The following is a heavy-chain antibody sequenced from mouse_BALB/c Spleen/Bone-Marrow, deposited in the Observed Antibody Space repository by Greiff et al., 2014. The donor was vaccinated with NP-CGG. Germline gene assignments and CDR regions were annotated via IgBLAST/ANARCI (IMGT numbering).Heavy chain of an antibody. CDR1: GYAFTNYL. CDR2: INPGSGGT. J-gene: IGHJ4*01. V-gene: IGHV1-54*01. Sequence: QVQLQQSGAELVRPGTSVEVSCKASGYAFTNYLTEWVKQRPGQGLEWIGVINPGSGGTNYNEKFKGKATLTADKSSSTAYMQLSSLTSDDSAVYFCARWDYAMDYWGQGTSVTVSS. CDR3: ARWDYAMDY.